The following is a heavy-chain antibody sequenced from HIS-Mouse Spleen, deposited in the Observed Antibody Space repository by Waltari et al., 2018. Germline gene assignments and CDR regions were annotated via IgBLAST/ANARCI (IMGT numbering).Heavy chain of an antibody. Sequence: QLQLQESGPGLVKPSETLSLTCTVSGSSISSSSYYWGWIRQPPGKGLEWIGSIYYSGRTYYNPSRKSRFTISVDTSKNQFSLKLSSVTAADTAVYYCAREIPYSSSWYDWYFDLWGRGTLVTVSS. J-gene: IGHJ2*01. D-gene: IGHD6-13*01. CDR2: IYYSGRT. CDR3: AREIPYSSSWYDWYFDL. V-gene: IGHV4-39*07. CDR1: GSSISSSSYY.